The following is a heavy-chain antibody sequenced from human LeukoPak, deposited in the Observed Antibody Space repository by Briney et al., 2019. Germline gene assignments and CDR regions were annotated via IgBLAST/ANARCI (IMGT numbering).Heavy chain of an antibody. V-gene: IGHV1-18*01. J-gene: IGHJ4*02. D-gene: IGHD5-12*01. Sequence: ASVKVSCKASGNTFTSYGINWVRQAPGQGLEWMGWISAYNGNTDYAQKLQGRVTMTTDTATSTAYMELRSLRSDDTAVYYCASEEGNSGYDFNYWGQGTQVTVSS. CDR3: ASEEGNSGYDFNY. CDR1: GNTFTSYG. CDR2: ISAYNGNT.